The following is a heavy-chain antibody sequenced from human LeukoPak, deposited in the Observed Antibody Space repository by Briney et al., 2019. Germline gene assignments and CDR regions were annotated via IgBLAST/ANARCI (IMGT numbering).Heavy chain of an antibody. CDR3: ARETIFGVAFDY. CDR2: IYTSGST. J-gene: IGHJ4*02. D-gene: IGHD3-3*01. CDR1: GGSFSGYY. V-gene: IGHV4-4*07. Sequence: PSETLSLTCAVYGGSFSGYYWSWIRQPAGKGLEWIGRIYTSGSTNYNPPLKSRVTISVDTSKNQFSLKLSSVTAADTAVYYCARETIFGVAFDYWGQGTLVTVSS.